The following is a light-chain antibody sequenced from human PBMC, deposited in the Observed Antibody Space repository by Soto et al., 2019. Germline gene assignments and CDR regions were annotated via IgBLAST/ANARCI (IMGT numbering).Light chain of an antibody. CDR2: EGS. CDR3: CSHGDGSTWV. CDR1: SSDVESYNL. J-gene: IGLJ3*02. V-gene: IGLV2-23*01. Sequence: QSALTQPASVSGSPGQSITISCTGTSSDVESYNLVSWYQQHPGKAPKLLIYEGSDRPSGISHRFSGSRSGTTASLTISGRHADGEADFYCCSHGDGSTWVFGGGTKLTVL.